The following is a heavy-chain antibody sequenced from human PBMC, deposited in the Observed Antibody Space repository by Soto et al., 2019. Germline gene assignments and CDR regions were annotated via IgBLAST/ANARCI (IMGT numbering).Heavy chain of an antibody. Sequence: GGSLRLSCAASGFTLSSYVMSWVRQAPGKGLEWVSGIDAGGGGTYYADSVKGRFTISRDNSKNTLYLQMNSLRAEDTAVYYCARDESYYYDSSGYYFHYWGQGTLVTVSS. CDR3: ARDESYYYDSSGYYFHY. CDR1: GFTLSSYV. CDR2: IDAGGGGT. D-gene: IGHD3-22*01. J-gene: IGHJ4*02. V-gene: IGHV3-23*01.